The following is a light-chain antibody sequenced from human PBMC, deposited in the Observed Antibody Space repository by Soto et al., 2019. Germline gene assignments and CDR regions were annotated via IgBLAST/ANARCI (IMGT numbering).Light chain of an antibody. CDR1: QTISSW. CDR2: KAS. J-gene: IGKJ1*01. V-gene: IGKV1-5*03. Sequence: DIQMTQSPSTLSGSVGDRVTITCRASQTISSWLAWYQQKPGKAPKLLLYKASTLKSGVPSRFSGSGSGTEFTLTISSLQPDDVATYYCQHYNSYSGAFGHGTKVEL. CDR3: QHYNSYSGA.